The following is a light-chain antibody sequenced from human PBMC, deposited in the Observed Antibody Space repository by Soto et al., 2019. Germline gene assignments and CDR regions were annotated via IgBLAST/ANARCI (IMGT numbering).Light chain of an antibody. CDR3: QQFYKYPLT. V-gene: IGKV1D-13*01. CDR1: QGISSA. Sequence: AIQLTQSPSSLSASVRDRVTITCRARQGISSALAWYQHIPGKAPKLLIYDESSLESGVPSRFSGSGSGTDFTLTISSLQPEDFATYYCQQFYKYPLTFGGGTKVESK. CDR2: DES. J-gene: IGKJ4*01.